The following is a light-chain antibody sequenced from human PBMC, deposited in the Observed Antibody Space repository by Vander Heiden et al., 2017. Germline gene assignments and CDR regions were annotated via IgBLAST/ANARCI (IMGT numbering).Light chain of an antibody. CDR2: AAS. CDR3: QQLNSYPPA. CDR1: QGISSY. Sequence: DIQLTQSPSFLSASVGDRVTITCRASQGISSYLAWYQQKPGKAPKLLIYAASTLQSGVPSRFSGSGSGTEFTLTISSLQPEDFATYYCQQLNSYPPAFGGEIKVEIK. V-gene: IGKV1-9*01. J-gene: IGKJ4*01.